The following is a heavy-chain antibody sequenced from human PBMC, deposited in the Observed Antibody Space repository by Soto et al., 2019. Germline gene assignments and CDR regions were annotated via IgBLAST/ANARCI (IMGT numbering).Heavy chain of an antibody. Sequence: QVQLVQSGAEVKRPGSSVHVSCKASGGSFSSYTVSWVRQAPGQGLEWMGSIIPPLDNTNYAQKFQGRLTIPADRSTITVYMELSSLRFEDMSVDYWAPTMGALVPVPSRGLGTLVTVYS. CDR3: APTMGALVPVPS. J-gene: IGHJ5*01. V-gene: IGHV1-69*02. D-gene: IGHD3-16*01. CDR2: IIPPLDNT. CDR1: GGSFSSYT.